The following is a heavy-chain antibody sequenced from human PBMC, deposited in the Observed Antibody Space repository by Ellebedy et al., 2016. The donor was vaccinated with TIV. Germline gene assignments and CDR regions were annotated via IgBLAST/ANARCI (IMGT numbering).Heavy chain of an antibody. CDR1: GASIDRTSYY. CDR2: IYYSGTT. V-gene: IGHV4-39*07. J-gene: IGHJ4*02. D-gene: IGHD2-15*01. CDR3: AYSRNVGYFDH. Sequence: SETLSLXXNVSGASIDRTSYYWSWIRQPPGKGLEWIASIYYSGTTHSNPSLRSRVTISEDRSMDQFSLKVASVTATDTAVYYCAYSRNVGYFDHWGQGSLVTVSS.